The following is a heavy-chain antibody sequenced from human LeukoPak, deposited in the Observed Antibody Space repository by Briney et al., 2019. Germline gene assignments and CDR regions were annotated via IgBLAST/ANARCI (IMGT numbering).Heavy chain of an antibody. CDR2: IKQDGSEK. V-gene: IGHV3-7*01. CDR3: ARLKRNGYYDSSGYYCFDY. D-gene: IGHD3-22*01. J-gene: IGHJ4*02. Sequence: GGSLRLSCAASGFTFSSYWMSWVRQAPGKGLEWVANIKQDGSEKYYVDSVKGRFTISRDNAKNSLYLQMNSLRAEDTAVYYCARLKRNGYYDSSGYYCFDYWGQGTLVTVSS. CDR1: GFTFSSYW.